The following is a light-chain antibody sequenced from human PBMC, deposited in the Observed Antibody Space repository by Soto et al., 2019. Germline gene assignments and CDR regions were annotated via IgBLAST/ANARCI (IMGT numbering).Light chain of an antibody. CDR3: QNYNSAPIT. J-gene: IGKJ4*01. CDR2: AAS. V-gene: IGKV1-27*01. CDR1: QGISNY. Sequence: DIQMTQSPSSLSASVGDRVIITCRASQGISNYLAWYQQKPGKVPKLLIYAASTLQSGVPSRFSGSGSGTDFTLNISSLQPEDVASYYCQNYNSAPITFGGGTNVEIK.